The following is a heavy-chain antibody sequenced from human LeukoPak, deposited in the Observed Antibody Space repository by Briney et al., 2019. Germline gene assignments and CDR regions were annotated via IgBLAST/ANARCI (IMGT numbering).Heavy chain of an antibody. Sequence: ASVKVSCKASGYTFTSYGISWVRQAPGQGLEWMGWISGYNANTKYEQQLQGRVTMTTDTSTSTAYMELRSLRSDDTAVYYCARVSYSSGWYPVYYYYYMDVWGKGTTVTISS. D-gene: IGHD6-19*01. CDR3: ARVSYSSGWYPVYYYYYMDV. V-gene: IGHV1-18*01. CDR1: GYTFTSYG. J-gene: IGHJ6*03. CDR2: ISGYNANT.